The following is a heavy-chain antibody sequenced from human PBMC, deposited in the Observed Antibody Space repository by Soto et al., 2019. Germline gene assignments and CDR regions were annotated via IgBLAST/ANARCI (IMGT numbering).Heavy chain of an antibody. V-gene: IGHV3-64D*08. J-gene: IGHJ6*02. Sequence: GGSLRLSCSASGFTFSSYAMHWVRQAPGKGLEYVSAISSNGGSTYYADSVKGRFTISRDNSKNTLYLQMSSLRAEDTAVYYCVKVKVEGPYYYYGMDVWGQGTTVTVSS. CDR2: ISSNGGST. CDR3: VKVKVEGPYYYYGMDV. CDR1: GFTFSSYA.